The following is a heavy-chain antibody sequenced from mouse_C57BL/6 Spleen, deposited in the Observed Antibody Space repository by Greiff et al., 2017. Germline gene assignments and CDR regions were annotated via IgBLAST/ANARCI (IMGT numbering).Heavy chain of an antibody. CDR3: ASRGGYYGSRGGYFDV. CDR2: IDPSDSET. D-gene: IGHD1-1*01. CDR1: GYTFTSYW. Sequence: QVQLQQSGAELVRPGSSVKLSCEASGYTFTSYWMHWVKQRPIQGLEWIGNIDPSDSETHYNQKFKDKATLTVDKSSSTAYMQLSSLTSEDSAVYYCASRGGYYGSRGGYFDVWGTGTTVTVSS. V-gene: IGHV1-52*01. J-gene: IGHJ1*03.